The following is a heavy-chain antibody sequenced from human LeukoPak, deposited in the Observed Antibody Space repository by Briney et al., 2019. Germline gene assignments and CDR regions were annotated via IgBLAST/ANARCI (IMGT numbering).Heavy chain of an antibody. D-gene: IGHD6-19*01. Sequence: GGSLRFSCAASGFTFSSYNMNWVRQPPGKGLEWVSSISSSSGHIHYVDSVKGRFTISRDNANNSLYLQMNSLRDEDTAVYYCARDPGTVADPYFDYWGQGSLVTVSS. CDR3: ARDPGTVADPYFDY. V-gene: IGHV3-21*01. CDR2: ISSSSGHI. J-gene: IGHJ4*02. CDR1: GFTFSSYN.